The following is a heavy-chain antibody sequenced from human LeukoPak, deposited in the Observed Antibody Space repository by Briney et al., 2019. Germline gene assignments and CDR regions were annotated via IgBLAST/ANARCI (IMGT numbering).Heavy chain of an antibody. CDR2: ISGSGGGT. CDR1: GFTFSSYA. D-gene: IGHD3-22*01. V-gene: IGHV3-23*01. J-gene: IGHJ4*02. Sequence: SGGSLRLSCAASGFTFSSYAMSWVRQAPGKGLEWVSAISGSGGGTYYADSVKGRFTISRDNSKNTLYLQMNSLRAEDTAVYYCAKAGYYDSSGYYSLFDYWGQGTLVTVSS. CDR3: AKAGYYDSSGYYSLFDY.